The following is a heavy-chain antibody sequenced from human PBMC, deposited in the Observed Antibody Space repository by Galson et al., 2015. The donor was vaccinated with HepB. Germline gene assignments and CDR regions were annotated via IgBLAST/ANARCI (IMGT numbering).Heavy chain of an antibody. CDR3: ARDKAFGLLGFDP. J-gene: IGHJ5*02. D-gene: IGHD3-16*01. CDR2: ISSSSSYI. CDR1: GFTFSSYS. Sequence: SLRLSCAASGFTFSSYSMNWVRQAPGKGLEWVSSISSSSSYIYYADSVKGRFTISRDNAKNSLYLQMNSLRAEDTAVYYCARDKAFGLLGFDPWGQGTLVTVSS. V-gene: IGHV3-21*01.